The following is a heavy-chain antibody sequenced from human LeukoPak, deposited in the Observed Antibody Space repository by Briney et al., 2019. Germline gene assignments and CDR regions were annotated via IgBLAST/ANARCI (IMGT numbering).Heavy chain of an antibody. Sequence: SVKVSCTASGGTFGSYAISWVRQAPGQGLEWMGGIIPIFGTANYAQKFQGRVTITADESTSTAYMELSSLRSEDTAVYYCARIGSQTRIDYWGQGTLVTVSS. CDR2: IIPIFGTA. V-gene: IGHV1-69*13. CDR3: ARIGSQTRIDY. CDR1: GGTFGSYA. J-gene: IGHJ4*02. D-gene: IGHD1-7*01.